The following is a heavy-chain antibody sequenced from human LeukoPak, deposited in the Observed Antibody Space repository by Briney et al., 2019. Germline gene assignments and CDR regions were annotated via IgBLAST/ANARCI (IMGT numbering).Heavy chain of an antibody. J-gene: IGHJ4*02. D-gene: IGHD2-15*01. CDR1: GFIFGRYA. CDR3: AKDKDIVVVVVAASLDH. V-gene: IGHV3-23*01. CDR2: IGSGGVDT. Sequence: GGSLRLSCGASGFIFGRYAMSWVRQAPGKGLEWVSGIGSGGVDTIYADSVKGRFTISRDNSKNTLYLQMNSLRAEDTAVYYCAKDKDIVVVVVAASLDHWGQGTLVTVSS.